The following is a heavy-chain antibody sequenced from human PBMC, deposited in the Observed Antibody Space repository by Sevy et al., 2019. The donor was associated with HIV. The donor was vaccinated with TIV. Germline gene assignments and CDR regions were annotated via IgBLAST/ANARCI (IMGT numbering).Heavy chain of an antibody. Sequence: GGSLRLSCAASGFTFSSYGMHWVRQAPGKGLEWVAVISYDGSNKYYADSVKGRFTISRDNSKNTLYLQMNSLRAEDTAVYYCAQDISYGPKPYYYYGMDVWGQGTTVTVSS. V-gene: IGHV3-30*18. CDR2: ISYDGSNK. CDR3: AQDISYGPKPYYYYGMDV. J-gene: IGHJ6*02. D-gene: IGHD5-18*01. CDR1: GFTFSSYG.